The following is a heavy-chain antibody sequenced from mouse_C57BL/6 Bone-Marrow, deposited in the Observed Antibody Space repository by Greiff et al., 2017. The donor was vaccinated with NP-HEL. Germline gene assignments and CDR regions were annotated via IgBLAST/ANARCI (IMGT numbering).Heavy chain of an antibody. CDR2: IYPGSGST. V-gene: IGHV1-55*01. D-gene: IGHD5-2*01. CDR1: GYTFTSYW. Sequence: QVQLQQPGAELVKPGASVKMSCKASGYTFTSYWITWVKQRPGQGLEWIGDIYPGSGSTNYNEKFKSKATLTVDTSSSTAYLQLSSLTSEDSAVFYCAREGNNYAMDYGGQGTADTVTA. CDR3: AREGNNYAMDY. J-gene: IGHJ4*01.